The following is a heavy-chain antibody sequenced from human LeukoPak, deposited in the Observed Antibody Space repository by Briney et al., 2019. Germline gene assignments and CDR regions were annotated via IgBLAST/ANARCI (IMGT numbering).Heavy chain of an antibody. CDR2: IYSGGST. D-gene: IGHD2-15*01. J-gene: IGHJ3*02. CDR1: GFTVSSNY. Sequence: GGCLRLSCAASGFTVSSNYMRWVSQAPGKGLEWVSVIYSGGSTYYADSVKGRFTISRDNSKNTLYLQMNSLRAEDTAVYYCAREHRTGYCSGGSCYQDAFDIWGQGTMVTVSS. V-gene: IGHV3-66*01. CDR3: AREHRTGYCSGGSCYQDAFDI.